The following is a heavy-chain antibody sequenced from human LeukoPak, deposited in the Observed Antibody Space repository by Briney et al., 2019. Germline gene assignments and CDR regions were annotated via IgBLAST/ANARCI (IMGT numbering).Heavy chain of an antibody. CDR3: ARSLAELLWFGELSGIHAFDI. CDR1: GGSISGSSYY. CDR2: IYYSGST. J-gene: IGHJ3*02. V-gene: IGHV4-39*07. D-gene: IGHD3-10*01. Sequence: PSETLSLTCTVSGGSISGSSYYWGWIRQPPGKGLEWIGSIYYSGSTYYNPSLKSRVTISVDTSKNQFSLKLSSVTAADTAVYYCARSLAELLWFGELSGIHAFDIWGQGTMVTVSS.